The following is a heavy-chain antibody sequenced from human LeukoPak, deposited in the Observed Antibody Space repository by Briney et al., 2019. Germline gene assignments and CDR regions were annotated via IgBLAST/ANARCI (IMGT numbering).Heavy chain of an antibody. CDR1: GFTFNTFN. Sequence: KTGGSLRLSCAASGFTFNTFNMNWVRQAPGKGLEWVSSITSGGDYIYYADSVKGRFTTSRDNAKNSLSLQLDSLRVEDTAVYYCARGHYDVLAASYKWTPDYWDQGTLVTVSS. D-gene: IGHD3-9*01. CDR2: ITSGGDYI. CDR3: ARGHYDVLAASYKWTPDY. V-gene: IGHV3-21*01. J-gene: IGHJ4*02.